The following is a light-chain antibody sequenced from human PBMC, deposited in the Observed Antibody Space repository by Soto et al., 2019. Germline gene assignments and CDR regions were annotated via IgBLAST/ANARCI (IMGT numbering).Light chain of an antibody. CDR3: CSYAGGRTFVV. CDR1: SSDIGSYNL. J-gene: IGLJ3*02. V-gene: IGLV2-23*02. Sequence: QSVLSQPASVSGSPGQSVTISCTGTSSDIGSYNLVSWYHHRPGQAPKLVIYEVTRRPSVDSNRFSGSKSGNTASLTIAGLQPGDEGDYYCCSYAGGRTFVVFGGGTKLAV. CDR2: EVT.